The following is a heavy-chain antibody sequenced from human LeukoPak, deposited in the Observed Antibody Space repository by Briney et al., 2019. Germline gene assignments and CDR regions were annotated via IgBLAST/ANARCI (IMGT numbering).Heavy chain of an antibody. V-gene: IGHV3-23*01. J-gene: IGHJ4*02. CDR1: GFTFSSYA. Sequence: GGSLRLSCAASGFTFSSYAMSWVRQAPGKGLEWVSAISGSGGSTYYADSVKGRFTISRDNSKNTLYLQMNSLRAEDTAVYYCAKDVSRGYSYGYVVDYWGQGTLVTVSS. CDR2: ISGSGGST. CDR3: AKDVSRGYSYGYVVDY. D-gene: IGHD5-18*01.